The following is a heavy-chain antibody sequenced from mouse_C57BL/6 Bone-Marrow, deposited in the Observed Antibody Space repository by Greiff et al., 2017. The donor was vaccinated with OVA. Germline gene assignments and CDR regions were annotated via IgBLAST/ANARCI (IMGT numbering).Heavy chain of an antibody. D-gene: IGHD3-2*02. J-gene: IGHJ3*01. CDR2: IHPNSGST. V-gene: IGHV1-64*01. CDR1: GYTFTSYW. Sequence: QVQLQQPGAELVKPGASVKLSCKASGYTFTSYWMHWVKQRPGQGLEWIGMIHPNSGSTNYNEKFKSKATLTVDKSSSTAYMQLSSLTSEDSAVYYCARVTVDSSGYVPFAYWGQGTLVTVSA. CDR3: ARVTVDSSGYVPFAY.